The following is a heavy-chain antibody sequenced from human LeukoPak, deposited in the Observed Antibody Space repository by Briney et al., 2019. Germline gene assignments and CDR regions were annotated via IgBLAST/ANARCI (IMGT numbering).Heavy chain of an antibody. CDR2: INRSGST. CDR1: GGSFSGYY. D-gene: IGHD3-22*01. J-gene: IGHJ4*02. Sequence: SETLSLTCAVYGGSFSGYYWSWIRQSPGKGLEWIGEINRSGSTSYNPSLKSRVTISVDTSKNQFSLKVNSVTAADTAVYYCARAHYSSFDYWGQGTLVTVSS. V-gene: IGHV4-34*01. CDR3: ARAHYSSFDY.